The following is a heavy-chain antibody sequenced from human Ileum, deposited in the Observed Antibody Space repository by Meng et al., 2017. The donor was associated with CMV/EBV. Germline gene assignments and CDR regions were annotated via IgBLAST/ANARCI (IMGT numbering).Heavy chain of an antibody. Sequence: GSLRLSCVGSGFTFETYWIHWVRLAPGKGLEWIGEINHSGSTNYNPSLKSRVTISVDTSKNQFSLKLSSVTAADTAVYYCARASKRVRYYYGMDVWGQGTTVTVSS. CDR1: GFTFETYW. V-gene: IGHV4-34*01. D-gene: IGHD3-10*01. CDR2: INHSGST. J-gene: IGHJ6*02. CDR3: ARASKRVRYYYGMDV.